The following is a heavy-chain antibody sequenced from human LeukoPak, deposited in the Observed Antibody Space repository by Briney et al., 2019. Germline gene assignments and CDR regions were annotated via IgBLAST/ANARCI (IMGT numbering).Heavy chain of an antibody. CDR1: GYTFTGHY. J-gene: IGHJ5*02. Sequence: ASVKVSCKASGYTFTGHYIHWVRQAPGQGLEWMGWINPKNAATNYAQKFQGRVTMTRDTSISTAYMELDSLISDDTAVYYCARARGSSSWFVDQNPRRNWFDPWGQGTLVTVSS. CDR2: INPKNAAT. CDR3: ARARGSSSWFVDQNPRRNWFDP. D-gene: IGHD6-13*01. V-gene: IGHV1-2*02.